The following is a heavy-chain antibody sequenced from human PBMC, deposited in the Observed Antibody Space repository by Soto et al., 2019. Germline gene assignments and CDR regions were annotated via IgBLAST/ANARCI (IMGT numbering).Heavy chain of an antibody. CDR2: ISYDGSNK. J-gene: IGHJ6*02. D-gene: IGHD5-12*01. Sequence: GGSLRLSCAASGFTFSSYGMHWVRQAPGKGLEWVAVISYDGSNKYYADSVKGRFTISRDNSKNTLYLQMNSLRAEDTAVYYCAKVRGYSGYDFRDYYYGMDVWGQGTTVTVSS. V-gene: IGHV3-30*18. CDR3: AKVRGYSGYDFRDYYYGMDV. CDR1: GFTFSSYG.